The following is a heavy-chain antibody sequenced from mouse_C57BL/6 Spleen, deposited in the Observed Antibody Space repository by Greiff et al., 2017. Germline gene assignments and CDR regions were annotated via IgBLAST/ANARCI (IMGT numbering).Heavy chain of an antibody. V-gene: IGHV5-16*01. J-gene: IGHJ4*01. CDR3: ARVLLNALDY. CDR1: GFTFSDYY. CDR2: INYDGSST. Sequence: EVQLVESEGGLVQPGSSMKLSCTASGFTFSDYYMAWVRQVPEKGLEWVANINYDGSSTYYLDSLKSRFIISRDNAKNILYLQRSSLKSEDTATYYCARVLLNALDYWGQGTSVTVSS.